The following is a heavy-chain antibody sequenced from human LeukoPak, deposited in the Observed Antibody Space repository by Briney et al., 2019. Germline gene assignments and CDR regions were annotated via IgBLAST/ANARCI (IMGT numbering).Heavy chain of an antibody. CDR3: ARWDYGDYLFDY. V-gene: IGHV3-13*01. Sequence: GGSLRLSCAASGFTFSSYDMHWVRQATGKGLEWVSAIGVAANTFYSGSVKGRFTISRENAKNSLYLLMTSLRAEDTAVYYCARWDYGDYLFDYWGQGTLVTVSS. CDR1: GFTFSSYD. D-gene: IGHD4-17*01. J-gene: IGHJ4*02. CDR2: IGVAANT.